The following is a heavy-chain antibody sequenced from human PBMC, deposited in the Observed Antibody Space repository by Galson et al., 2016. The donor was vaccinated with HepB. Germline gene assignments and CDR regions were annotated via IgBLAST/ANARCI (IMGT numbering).Heavy chain of an antibody. Sequence: SETLSLTCAVSGGSISSSNWWSWVRQPPGKGLEWIGEIKHSGSTNYNPSLRSRVAISADTSKNQFSLKLSSVTAADTAIYYCARGRDHDYFWGSLGYYFDYWGQGTLVTVSS. J-gene: IGHJ4*02. CDR2: IKHSGST. CDR1: GGSISSSNW. D-gene: IGHD3-16*01. V-gene: IGHV4-4*02. CDR3: ARGRDHDYFWGSLGYYFDY.